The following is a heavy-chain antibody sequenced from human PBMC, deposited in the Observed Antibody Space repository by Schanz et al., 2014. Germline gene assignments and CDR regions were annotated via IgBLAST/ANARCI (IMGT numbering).Heavy chain of an antibody. D-gene: IGHD1-1*01. CDR2: VSSRSDEI. CDR1: TFTFDHYA. V-gene: IGHV3-23*05. CDR3: AKIERNED. Sequence: EVQLLESGGGLAQPGGSLRLSCSASTFTFDHYAMTWVRQAPGKGLEWVAAVSSRSDEIKYADSVRGRFTISRDNSRSTMYLQMNSLRAEDAAVYFCAKIERNEDWGQGTLVTVSS. J-gene: IGHJ4*02.